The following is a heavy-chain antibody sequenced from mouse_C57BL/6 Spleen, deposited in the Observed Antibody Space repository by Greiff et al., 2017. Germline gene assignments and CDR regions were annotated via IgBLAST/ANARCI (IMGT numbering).Heavy chain of an antibody. Sequence: EVKLEESGEGLVKPGGSLKLSCAASGFTFSSYAMSWVRQTPEKRLEWVAYISSGGDYIYYADTVKGRFTISRDNARNTLYLQMSSLKSEDTAMYYCTRDEVATKAMDYWGQGTSVTVSS. CDR3: TRDEVATKAMDY. D-gene: IGHD1-1*02. V-gene: IGHV5-9-1*02. CDR1: GFTFSSYA. CDR2: ISSGGDYI. J-gene: IGHJ4*01.